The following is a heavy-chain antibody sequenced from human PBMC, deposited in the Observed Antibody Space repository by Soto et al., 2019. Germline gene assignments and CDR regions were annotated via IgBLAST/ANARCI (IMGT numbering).Heavy chain of an antibody. CDR2: FDPEDGET. CDR1: GYTLTELS. CDR3: ATAYDIFTGYPAWAYYYYGMEV. V-gene: IGHV1-24*01. Sequence: ASVKVSCKVSGYTLTELSMHWVRQAPGKGLEWMGGFDPEDGETIYAQKFQGRVTMTEDTSTDTAYMELSSLRSEDTAMYYCATAYDIFTGYPAWAYYYYGMEVWGQGTRVTVAS. J-gene: IGHJ6*02. D-gene: IGHD3-9*01.